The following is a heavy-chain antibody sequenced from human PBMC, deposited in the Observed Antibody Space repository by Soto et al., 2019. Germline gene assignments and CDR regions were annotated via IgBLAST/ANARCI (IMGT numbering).Heavy chain of an antibody. CDR1: GGSFSGYY. CDR2: INHSGST. J-gene: IGHJ6*03. V-gene: IGHV4-34*01. D-gene: IGHD6-13*01. Sequence: QVQLQQWGAGLLKPSETLSLTCAVYGGSFSGYYWSWIRQPPGKGLEWIGEINHSGSTNYNPSLKSRVTISVDTSKNQFSLKLSSVTAADTAEYYCAGFNSRGYYYYYMDVWGKGTTVTVSS. CDR3: AGFNSRGYYYYYMDV.